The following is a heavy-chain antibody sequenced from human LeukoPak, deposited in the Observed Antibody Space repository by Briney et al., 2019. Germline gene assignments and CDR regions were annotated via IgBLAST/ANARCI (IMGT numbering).Heavy chain of an antibody. CDR1: GFTFSNFG. CDR2: IRYDGSIK. D-gene: IGHD3-9*01. J-gene: IGHJ4*02. CDR3: AKGGLTDFDWLPLVY. V-gene: IGHV3-30*02. Sequence: GGSLRLSCAASGFTFSNFGMHWVRQAPGKGLEWVAVIRYDGSIKYYVDSMKGRSTISRDNSKNSVYLQMSSLGVEDTAVYYCAKGGLTDFDWLPLVYWGRGILVTVSS.